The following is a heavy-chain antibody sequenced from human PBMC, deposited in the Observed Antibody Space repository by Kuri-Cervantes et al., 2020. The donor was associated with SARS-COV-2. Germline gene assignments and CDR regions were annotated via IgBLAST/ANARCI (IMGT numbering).Heavy chain of an antibody. CDR1: GFTFSSYS. CDR3: AKGPLRMTTVTHSGMDV. V-gene: IGHV3-48*01. CDR2: ISSSSSTI. Sequence: GGSLRLSCAASGFTFSSYSMNWVRQAPGKGLEWVSHISSSSSTIYYADSVKGRFTISRDNSKNTLYLQMNSLRAEDTAVYYCAKGPLRMTTVTHSGMDVWGKGTTVTVSS. J-gene: IGHJ6*03. D-gene: IGHD4-17*01.